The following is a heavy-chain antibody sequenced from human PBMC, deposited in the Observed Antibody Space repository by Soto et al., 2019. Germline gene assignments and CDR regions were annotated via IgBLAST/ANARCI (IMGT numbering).Heavy chain of an antibody. V-gene: IGHV4-4*02. J-gene: IGHJ6*02. CDR2: IYHSGST. CDR3: ARGEYSSGWYGYYYYGMDV. D-gene: IGHD6-19*01. Sequence: ETLSLSCAVSGVSISSSNWWSWVRQPPGKGLEWIGEIYHSGSTNYNPSLKSRVTISVDKSKNQFSLKLSSVTAADTAVYYCARGEYSSGWYGYYYYGMDVWGQGTTVTVSS. CDR1: GVSISSSNW.